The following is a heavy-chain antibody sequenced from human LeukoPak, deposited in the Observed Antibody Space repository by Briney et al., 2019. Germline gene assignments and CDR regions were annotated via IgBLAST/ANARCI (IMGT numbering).Heavy chain of an antibody. Sequence: GGSLRLSCAASGFTFSDYNMNWVRQSPEKGLEWVSSITSGTTFIYYADSVRGRFTLSRDNAKNSLYLQMNSLRAEDTAVYYCARWPYSSSYYFDYWGQGTLVTVSS. D-gene: IGHD6-6*01. J-gene: IGHJ4*02. CDR1: GFTFSDYN. CDR3: ARWPYSSSYYFDY. CDR2: ITSGTTFI. V-gene: IGHV3-21*01.